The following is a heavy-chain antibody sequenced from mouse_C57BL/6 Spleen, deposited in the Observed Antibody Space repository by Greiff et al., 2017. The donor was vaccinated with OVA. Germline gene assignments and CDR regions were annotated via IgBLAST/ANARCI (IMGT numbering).Heavy chain of an antibody. D-gene: IGHD1-1*01. CDR2: IDPEAGET. Sequence: EVQGVESGAELVKPGASVKLSCTASGFNIKDYYMHWVKQRTEQGLEWIGRIDPEAGETKYAPKFQGKATITADTSSNTAYLQLSSLTSEDTAVYYCASPYYGSSYRYFDVWGTGTTVTVSS. V-gene: IGHV14-2*01. CDR1: GFNIKDYY. CDR3: ASPYYGSSYRYFDV. J-gene: IGHJ1*03.